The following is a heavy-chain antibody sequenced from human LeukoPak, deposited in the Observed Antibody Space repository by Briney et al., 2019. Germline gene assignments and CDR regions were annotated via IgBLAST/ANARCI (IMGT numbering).Heavy chain of an antibody. V-gene: IGHV3-30*02. CDR2: IQYDENNK. CDR1: GFTFTSYG. CDR3: AKDRYDSSGYYCDY. D-gene: IGHD3-22*01. Sequence: GGSLRLSCAASGFTFTSYGMHWVRQAPGKGLEWVAFIQYDENNKYYADSVKGRFTISRDTSKNTVYLQMNSLRAEDTAVYYCAKDRYDSSGYYCDYWGQGILVTVSS. J-gene: IGHJ4*02.